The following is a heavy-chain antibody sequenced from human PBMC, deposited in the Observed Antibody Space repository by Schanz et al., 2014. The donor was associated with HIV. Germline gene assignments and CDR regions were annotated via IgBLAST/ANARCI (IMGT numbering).Heavy chain of an antibody. V-gene: IGHV3-30-3*01. CDR2: MSHDGFSK. J-gene: IGHJ3*02. CDR1: GITFSSSV. D-gene: IGHD3-22*01. Sequence: VQMLESGGGLVQPGGSLRLSCAASGITFSSSVMHWVRQAPGKGLDWVAAMSHDGFSKYFADSVKGRFTISRENSKNTVHLQMDSLRPEDTAVYYCAREGESSGRAGLFETWGQGAMVTVSS. CDR3: AREGESSGRAGLFET.